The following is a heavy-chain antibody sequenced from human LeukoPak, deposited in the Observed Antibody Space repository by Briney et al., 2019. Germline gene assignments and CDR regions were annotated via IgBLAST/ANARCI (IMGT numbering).Heavy chain of an antibody. V-gene: IGHV4-34*01. CDR2: INHSGST. D-gene: IGHD2-2*01. Sequence: SETLSLTCAVYGGSFSGYYWSWIRQPPGKGLEWIGEINHSGSTNYNPSLKSRATISVDTSKNQFSLKLSSVTAADTAVYYCAREKGVVPAAIEFDYWGQGTLVTVSS. CDR1: GGSFSGYY. CDR3: AREKGVVPAAIEFDY. J-gene: IGHJ4*02.